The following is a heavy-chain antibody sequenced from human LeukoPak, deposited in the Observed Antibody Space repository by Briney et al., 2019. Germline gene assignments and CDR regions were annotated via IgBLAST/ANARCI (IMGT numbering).Heavy chain of an antibody. CDR2: IWYDGSNK. Sequence: GGSLRLSCAASGFTFSSYGMHWVRQAPGKGLEWVAVIWYDGSNKYYADSVKGRFTISRDNSKNTLYLQMNSLRAEDTAVYYCARGTAYNYDSSGEYYFDYWGQGTLVTVSS. CDR1: GFTFSSYG. J-gene: IGHJ4*02. V-gene: IGHV3-33*01. CDR3: ARGTAYNYDSSGEYYFDY. D-gene: IGHD3-22*01.